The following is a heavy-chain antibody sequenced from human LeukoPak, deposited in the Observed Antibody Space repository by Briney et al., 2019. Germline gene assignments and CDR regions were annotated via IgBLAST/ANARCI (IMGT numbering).Heavy chain of an antibody. CDR2: ISPGGDEV. J-gene: IGHJ4*02. D-gene: IGHD6-19*01. V-gene: IGHV3-11*01. CDR3: SGGRDIAVAGPGGYFDY. Sequence: GGSRKFSGAAPGFIFIDYQLSWIRQAPGKGLDWVSSISPGGDEVYFADSVKGRFTISRDNAKNSLFLQMSSLTAEDTAVYYCSGGRDIAVAGPGGYFDYWGQGSLVTVSS. CDR1: GFIFIDYQ.